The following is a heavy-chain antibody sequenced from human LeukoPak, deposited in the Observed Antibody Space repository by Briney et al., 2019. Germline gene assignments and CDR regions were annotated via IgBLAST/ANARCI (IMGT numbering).Heavy chain of an antibody. Sequence: GGSLRLSCAASGFTFSSSTMNWVRQAPGKGLEWVSSISSSSSYIYYADSVKGRFTISRDNARNSLYLQMNSLRAGDTAVYYCARDFTMVRGVIAYWGQGTLVTVSS. D-gene: IGHD3-10*01. J-gene: IGHJ4*02. CDR2: ISSSSSYI. CDR1: GFTFSSST. CDR3: ARDFTMVRGVIAY. V-gene: IGHV3-21*01.